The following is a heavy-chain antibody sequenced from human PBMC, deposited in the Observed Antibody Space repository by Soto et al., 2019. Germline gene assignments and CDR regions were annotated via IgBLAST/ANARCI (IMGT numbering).Heavy chain of an antibody. CDR3: ARGQQQYHYYGMAF. V-gene: IGHV1-69*13. J-gene: IGHJ6*02. CDR2: IIPIFGTA. CDR1: GGTFSSYA. Sequence: SVKVSCKASGGTFSSYAISWVRQAPGQGLEWMGGIIPIFGTANYAQKFQGRVTITADESTSTAYMELSSLRSEDTAVYYCARGQQQYHYYGMAFWGQGTTVTVYS. D-gene: IGHD6-13*01.